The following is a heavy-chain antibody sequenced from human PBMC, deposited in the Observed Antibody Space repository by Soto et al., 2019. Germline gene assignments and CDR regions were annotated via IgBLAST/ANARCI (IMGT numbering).Heavy chain of an antibody. Sequence: GGSLRLSCVASGFTFSSHGMNWVRQAPGKGLEWVALIWNTGNTKYYTESVKGRFTIFRDNSRNTLYLEVSSVRAEDTGIYYCAGGPDFSNFGYFDYWGQGTPVTVS. CDR2: IWNTGNTK. V-gene: IGHV3-33*01. CDR1: GFTFSSHG. J-gene: IGHJ4*02. CDR3: AGGPDFSNFGYFDY. D-gene: IGHD4-4*01.